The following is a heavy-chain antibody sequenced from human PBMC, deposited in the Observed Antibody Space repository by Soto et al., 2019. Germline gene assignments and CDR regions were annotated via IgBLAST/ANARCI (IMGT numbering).Heavy chain of an antibody. CDR3: ATMGTQATGLYYFDY. J-gene: IGHJ4*02. Sequence: ASETLSLTCAVSGGSISSGGYSWSWIRQPPGKGLEWIGCIYDSGSTYYNPSLKSRVTISVDTSKNQFSLNLSFVTAADTAVYYCATMGTQATGLYYFDYWGQGTLVTVYS. CDR1: GGSISSGGYS. D-gene: IGHD1-1*01. CDR2: IYDSGST. V-gene: IGHV4-30-2*05.